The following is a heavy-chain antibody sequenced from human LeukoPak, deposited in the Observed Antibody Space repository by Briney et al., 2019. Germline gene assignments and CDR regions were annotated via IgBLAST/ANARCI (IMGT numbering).Heavy chain of an antibody. J-gene: IGHJ4*02. Sequence: SETLSLTCTVSGDSISSGSYYWSWIRQPAGKGLEWIGRIYISGSTNYNPSLKSRVTISVDTSKNQFSLRLTSVTAADTAVYFCARIAVSGYSSSWYDYWGQGTLVTVSS. CDR1: GDSISSGSYY. CDR2: IYISGST. D-gene: IGHD6-13*01. CDR3: ARIAVSGYSSSWYDY. V-gene: IGHV4-61*02.